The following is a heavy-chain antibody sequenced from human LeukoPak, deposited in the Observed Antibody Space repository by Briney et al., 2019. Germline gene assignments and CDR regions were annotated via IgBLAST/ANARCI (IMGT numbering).Heavy chain of an antibody. CDR3: ARGRWLPFDC. V-gene: IGHV4-34*01. J-gene: IGHJ4*02. D-gene: IGHD4-23*01. CDR2: INHSGST. Sequence: SETLSLTCAVYGGSFSGYYWSWIRQPPGKGLEWIGEINHSGSTNYNPSLKSRVTISVDTSKNQFSLKLSSVTAADTAVYYCARGRWLPFDCWGQGTLVTVSS. CDR1: GGSFSGYY.